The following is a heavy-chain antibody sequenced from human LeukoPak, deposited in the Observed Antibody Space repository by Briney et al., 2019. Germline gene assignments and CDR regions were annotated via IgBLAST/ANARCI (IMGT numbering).Heavy chain of an antibody. J-gene: IGHJ6*03. Sequence: HTGGSLRLSCAASGFTFNIYWMSWVRQTPGKGLEWVANINQDGSEKYYVDSVKGRFTISRDNARNSLYLQMNSLKTEDTAVYYCEGTYDSSGYYYSYYYYYMDVWGKGTTVTVSS. D-gene: IGHD3-22*01. CDR2: INQDGSEK. V-gene: IGHV3-7*03. CDR1: GFTFNIYW. CDR3: EGTYDSSGYYYSYYYYYMDV.